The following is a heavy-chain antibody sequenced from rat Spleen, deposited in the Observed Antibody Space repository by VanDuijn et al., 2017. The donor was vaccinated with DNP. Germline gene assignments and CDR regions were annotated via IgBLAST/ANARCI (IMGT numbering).Heavy chain of an antibody. V-gene: IGHV3-1*01. CDR2: INYMGST. Sequence: EVRLQESGPGLVQPSQSLSLTCSVTGYSIPSNYWAWIRKFPGNKMEWIGYINYMGSTGYNPSLKSRISITRDTSKNQFFLQLNSVTTEDTATYYCARGISSYYGYNSYWYFDFWGPGTMVTVSS. CDR3: ARGISSYYGYNSYWYFDF. D-gene: IGHD1-9*01. J-gene: IGHJ1*01. CDR1: GYSIPSNY.